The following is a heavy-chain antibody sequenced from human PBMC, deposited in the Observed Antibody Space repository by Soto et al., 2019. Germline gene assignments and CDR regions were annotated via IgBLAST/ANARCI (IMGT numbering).Heavy chain of an antibody. Sequence: GGSLRLSCAASGFTFSNAWMSWVRQAPGKGLEWVGRIKSKTDGGTTDYAAPVKGRFTISRDDSKNTLYLQMNSLKTEDTAVYYCTTDREYSSGWPYYYYYYMDVWGKGTTVTVSS. CDR2: IKSKTDGGTT. CDR1: GFTFSNAW. CDR3: TTDREYSSGWPYYYYYYMDV. J-gene: IGHJ6*03. V-gene: IGHV3-15*01. D-gene: IGHD6-19*01.